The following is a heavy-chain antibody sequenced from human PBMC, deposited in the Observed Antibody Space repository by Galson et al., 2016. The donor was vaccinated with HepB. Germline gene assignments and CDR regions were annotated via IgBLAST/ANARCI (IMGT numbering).Heavy chain of an antibody. CDR3: ARDHGLRYFDWLFSYYGMDV. J-gene: IGHJ6*02. Sequence: SVKVSCKASEYNFSTYGMHWVRQAPGQRLEWMGWINGGNGKTKYSQKLQGRVTITRDTSASTAYMELSSLRSEDTAVYYCARDHGLRYFDWLFSYYGMDVWGQGTTVTVSS. D-gene: IGHD3-9*01. CDR1: EYNFSTYG. V-gene: IGHV1-3*01. CDR2: INGGNGKT.